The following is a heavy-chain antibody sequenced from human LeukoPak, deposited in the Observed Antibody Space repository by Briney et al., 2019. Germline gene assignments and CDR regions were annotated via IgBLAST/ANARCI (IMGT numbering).Heavy chain of an antibody. J-gene: IGHJ4*02. V-gene: IGHV3-64*01. CDR3: AFGTTSSTFDY. D-gene: IGHD1-7*01. CDR2: ISSNGGNT. Sequence: PGGSLRLSCAASGFTFSSYVMHWVRQAPGKGLEYVSAISSNGGNTYYANSVKGRFTISRDNSKNTLYLQMGSLRAEDMAVYYCAFGTTSSTFDYWGQGTLVTVSS. CDR1: GFTFSSYV.